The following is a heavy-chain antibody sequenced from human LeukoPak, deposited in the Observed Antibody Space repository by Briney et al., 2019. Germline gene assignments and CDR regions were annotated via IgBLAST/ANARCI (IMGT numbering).Heavy chain of an antibody. J-gene: IGHJ4*02. Sequence: SETLSLTCTVSGGSISSSSYYWGWIRQPPGKGLEWIGSIYYSGSTYYNPSLKSRVTISVDTSKNQFSLKLSSVTAADTAVYYCARLYTWVLDYWGQGTLVTVSS. CDR1: GGSISSSSYY. V-gene: IGHV4-39*01. CDR3: ARLYTWVLDY. D-gene: IGHD1-1*01. CDR2: IYYSGST.